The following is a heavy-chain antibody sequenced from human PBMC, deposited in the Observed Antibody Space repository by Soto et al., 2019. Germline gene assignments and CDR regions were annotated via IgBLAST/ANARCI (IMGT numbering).Heavy chain of an antibody. J-gene: IGHJ4*02. D-gene: IGHD6-13*01. V-gene: IGHV3-30*18. CDR3: AKVRGLISWYPFY. Sequence: GGSLRLSCAASKFTFSSYAMHWVRQAPGKGLEWVAVISYDGTNKYYADSVKGRFTISRDNSKNTLYLQMNSLRAEDTAVYYCAKVRGLISWYPFYWGQGTLVTVSS. CDR1: KFTFSSYA. CDR2: ISYDGTNK.